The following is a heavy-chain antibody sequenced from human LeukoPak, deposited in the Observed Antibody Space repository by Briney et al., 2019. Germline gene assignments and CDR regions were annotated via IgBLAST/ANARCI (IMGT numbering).Heavy chain of an antibody. V-gene: IGHV3-30-3*01. CDR1: GFTFSDYA. J-gene: IGHJ4*02. CDR3: GRATMVRGVAVDY. Sequence: GGSLRLSCAASGFTFSDYAMHWVRQAPGKGLEWVAVIAYGGSSKFHADSVVGRFTISRDSSKNTLYLQLNSLRTEDTAVYFCGRATMVRGVAVDYWGQGTLVTVSS. D-gene: IGHD3-10*01. CDR2: IAYGGSSK.